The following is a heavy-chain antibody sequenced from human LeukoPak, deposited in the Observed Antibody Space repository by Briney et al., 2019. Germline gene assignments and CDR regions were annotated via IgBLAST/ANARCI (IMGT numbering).Heavy chain of an antibody. CDR3: ARDRPYWQRLYYYYYMDV. V-gene: IGHV4-4*07. Sequence: SETLSLTCTVSGGSISSYYWSWIRQPAGKGLEWIGRIYTSGSTNYNPSLKSRVTMSVDTSKNQFSLKLSSVTAADTAVYFCARDRPYWQRLYYYYYMDVWGKGTTVTVSS. CDR2: IYTSGST. CDR1: GGSISSYY. J-gene: IGHJ6*03. D-gene: IGHD2-8*02.